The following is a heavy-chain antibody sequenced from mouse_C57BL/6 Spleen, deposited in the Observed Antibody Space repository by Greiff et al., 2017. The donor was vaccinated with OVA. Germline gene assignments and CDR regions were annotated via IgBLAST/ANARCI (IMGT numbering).Heavy chain of an antibody. D-gene: IGHD4-1*01. Sequence: EVKLVESGGDLVKPGGSLKLSCAASGFTFSSYGMSWVRQTPDKRLEWVATISSGGSYTYYPDSVKGRFTISRDNAKNTLYLQMSSLKSEDTAMYYCARHEDWGFDYWGQGTTLTVSS. CDR3: ARHEDWGFDY. CDR2: ISSGGSYT. J-gene: IGHJ2*01. V-gene: IGHV5-6*01. CDR1: GFTFSSYG.